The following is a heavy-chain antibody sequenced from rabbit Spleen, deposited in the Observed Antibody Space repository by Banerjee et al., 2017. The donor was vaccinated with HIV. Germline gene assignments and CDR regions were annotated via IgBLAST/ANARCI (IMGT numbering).Heavy chain of an antibody. V-gene: IGHV1S45*01. CDR2: IAGSSSGFT. CDR3: ARDQGYSYNFATGDFDL. CDR1: GFSFSSSDY. J-gene: IGHJ4*01. D-gene: IGHD6-1*01. Sequence: QEQLEESGGDLVKPEGSLTLTCTASGFSFSSSDYICWVRQAPGKGLEWISCIAGSSSGFTYSATWAKGRFTISKTSSTTVTLQMTSLTAADTAIYFCARDQGYSYNFATGDFDLWGPGTLVTVS.